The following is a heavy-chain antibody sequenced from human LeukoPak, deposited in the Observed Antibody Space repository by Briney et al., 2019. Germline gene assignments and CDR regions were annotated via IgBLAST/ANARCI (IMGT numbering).Heavy chain of an antibody. D-gene: IGHD3-10*01. Sequence: GGSVRLSCAACGFSFSSYEMNWVRQGLGKGLEWVSYISGSGTTIYDADSVKGRFTISRDNAKNSLYLQLNSLTAEDTAVYYCVRDEIRSGAFDIWGQGTMVTVSS. CDR1: GFSFSSYE. CDR2: ISGSGTTI. V-gene: IGHV3-48*03. J-gene: IGHJ3*02. CDR3: VRDEIRSGAFDI.